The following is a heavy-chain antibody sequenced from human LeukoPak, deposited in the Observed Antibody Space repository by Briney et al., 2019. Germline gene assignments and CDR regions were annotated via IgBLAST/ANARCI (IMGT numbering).Heavy chain of an antibody. J-gene: IGHJ5*02. V-gene: IGHV4-39*01. CDR2: IYYSGST. CDR3: ARQITMVRGDPNWFDP. Sequence: SETLSLTCTVSGGSISSSSYYWGWIRQPPGKGLEWIGSIYYSGSTYYNPSLKSRVTISVDTSKNQFSLKLSSVTAADTAVYYCARQITMVRGDPNWFDPWGQGTLVTVSS. D-gene: IGHD3-10*01. CDR1: GGSISSSSYY.